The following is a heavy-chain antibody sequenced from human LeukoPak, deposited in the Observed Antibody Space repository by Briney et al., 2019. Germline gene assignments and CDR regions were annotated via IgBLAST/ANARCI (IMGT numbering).Heavy chain of an antibody. D-gene: IGHD2-2*01. CDR3: ARGGLSSTSHNWFDP. Sequence: ASVKVSCKASGGTFSSYAISWVRQAPGQGLEWMGIINPSGGSTSYAQKFQGRVTMTRDTSTSTVYMELSSLRSEDTAVYYCARGGLSSTSHNWFDPWGQGTLVTVSS. J-gene: IGHJ5*02. CDR2: INPSGGST. CDR1: GGTFSSYA. V-gene: IGHV1-46*01.